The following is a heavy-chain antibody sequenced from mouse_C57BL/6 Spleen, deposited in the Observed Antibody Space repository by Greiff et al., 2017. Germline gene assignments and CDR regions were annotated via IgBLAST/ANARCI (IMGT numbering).Heavy chain of an antibody. V-gene: IGHV1-26*01. Sequence: EVQLQQSGPELVKPGASVKISCKASGYTFTDYYMTWVKQSHGKSLEWIGDINPNNGGTSYNQKFKGKATLTVDKSSSTAYMELRSLTSEDSAVYYCARGGPYAMDYWGQGTSVTVSS. CDR3: ARGGPYAMDY. J-gene: IGHJ4*01. CDR2: INPNNGGT. CDR1: GYTFTDYY.